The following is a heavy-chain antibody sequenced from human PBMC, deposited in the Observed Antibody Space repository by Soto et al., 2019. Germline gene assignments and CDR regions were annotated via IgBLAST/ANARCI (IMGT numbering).Heavy chain of an antibody. Sequence: EVQLVESGGGLVQPGGSLRLSCAASGFTFSNYWIHWVRQVPGEGLVWLSRINGDGSGTNYADSVKGRFTMSRDNAKNTVYVQMNSLRAEDTAVYYCARGGLRAYWIDPWGQGTLVTVSS. V-gene: IGHV3-74*01. D-gene: IGHD4-17*01. CDR1: GFTFSNYW. CDR2: INGDGSGT. J-gene: IGHJ5*02. CDR3: ARGGLRAYWIDP.